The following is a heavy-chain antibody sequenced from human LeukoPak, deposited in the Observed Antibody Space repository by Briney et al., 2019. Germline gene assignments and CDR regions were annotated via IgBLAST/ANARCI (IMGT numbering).Heavy chain of an antibody. CDR1: GFTFSSYG. V-gene: IGHV3-30*19. CDR2: ISYDGSNK. Sequence: GALRLSCTASGFTFSSYGMHWVRQAPGKGLEWVAVISYDGSNKYYADSVRGRFTISRDNSKNTLYLQMNSLRAEDTAVYYCASERFGELLFIFDYWGQGTLVTVSS. J-gene: IGHJ4*02. CDR3: ASERFGELLFIFDY. D-gene: IGHD3-10*01.